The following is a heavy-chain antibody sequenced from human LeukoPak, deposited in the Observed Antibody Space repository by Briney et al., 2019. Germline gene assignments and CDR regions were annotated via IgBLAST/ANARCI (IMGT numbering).Heavy chain of an antibody. D-gene: IGHD6-6*01. CDR2: ISWNSGSI. Sequence: GGSLRLSCAASGLTFDDYAMHWVRQAPGKGLEWVSGISWNSGSIGYADSVKGRFAISRDNAKNSLYLQMNSLRAEDTALYYCAKAAFWSIAARAFDIWGQGTMVTVSS. J-gene: IGHJ3*02. V-gene: IGHV3-9*01. CDR3: AKAAFWSIAARAFDI. CDR1: GLTFDDYA.